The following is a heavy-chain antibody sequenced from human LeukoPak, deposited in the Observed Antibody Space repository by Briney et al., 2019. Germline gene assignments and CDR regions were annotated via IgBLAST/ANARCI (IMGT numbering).Heavy chain of an antibody. CDR1: GYTFTSYG. V-gene: IGHV1-18*01. CDR2: ISAYNGNT. CDR3: ARDRTRSGYDLNAFDI. D-gene: IGHD5-12*01. J-gene: IGHJ3*02. Sequence: ASVKVSCTASGYTFTSYGISWVRQAPGQGLEWMGWISAYNGNTNYAQKLQGRVTMTTDTSTSTAYMELRSLRSDDTAVYYCARDRTRSGYDLNAFDIWGQGTMVTVSS.